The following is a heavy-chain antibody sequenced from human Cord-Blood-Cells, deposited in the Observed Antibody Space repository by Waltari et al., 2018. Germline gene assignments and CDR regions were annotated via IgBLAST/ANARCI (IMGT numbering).Heavy chain of an antibody. J-gene: IGHJ4*02. CDR2: INAGNGNT. Sequence: QVQLVQSGAEVKKPGASVKVSCKASGYTFTSYAMHWVRQDPGQRLEWMGWINAGNGNTKYSQKFQGRVTITRDTSASTAYMELSSLRSEDTAVYYCARVYASSSSWYDYWGQGTLVTVSS. CDR1: GYTFTSYA. V-gene: IGHV1-3*01. CDR3: ARVYASSSSWYDY. D-gene: IGHD6-13*01.